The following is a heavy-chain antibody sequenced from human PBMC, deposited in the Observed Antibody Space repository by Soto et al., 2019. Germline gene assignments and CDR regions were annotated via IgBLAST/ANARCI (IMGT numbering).Heavy chain of an antibody. CDR2: ISWNSGSI. J-gene: IGHJ4*02. CDR1: GFTFDDYA. CDR3: VSSPRYCSSTSCYAAYYFDY. V-gene: IGHV3-9*01. Sequence: GGSLRLSCAASGFTFDDYAMHWVRQAPGKGLEWVSGISWNSGSIGYADSVKGRFTISRDNAKNSLYLQMNSLRAEDTALYYCVSSPRYCSSTSCYAAYYFDYWGQGTLVTVSS. D-gene: IGHD2-2*01.